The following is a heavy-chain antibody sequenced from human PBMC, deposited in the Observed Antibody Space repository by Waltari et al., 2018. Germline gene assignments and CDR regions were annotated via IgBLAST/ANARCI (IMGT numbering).Heavy chain of an antibody. CDR2: IIPIFGTA. V-gene: IGHV1-69*05. CDR3: ATGGAIFGYDSSGYYPYWFDP. Sequence: QVQLVQSGAEVKKPGSSVKVSCKASGGTFSSYAISWVRQAPGQGLEWMGGIIPIFGTANYAPKFQGRVTITTDESTSTAYMELSSLRSEDTAVYYCATGGAIFGYDSSGYYPYWFDPWGQGTLVTVSS. J-gene: IGHJ5*02. D-gene: IGHD3-22*01. CDR1: GGTFSSYA.